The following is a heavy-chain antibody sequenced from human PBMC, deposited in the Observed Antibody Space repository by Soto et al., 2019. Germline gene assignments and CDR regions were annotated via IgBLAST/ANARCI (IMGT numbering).Heavy chain of an antibody. D-gene: IGHD6-19*01. CDR2: IIPIFGTA. Sequence: QVQLVQSGAEVKKPGSSVKVSCKASGGTFSSYAISWVRQAPGQGLEWMGGIIPIFGTANYAQKFQGRVTITADESTSTAYMELSSLRSEDKAVYHCARPWWGSGRYPGYYYYGMDVWGQGTTVTVSS. CDR3: ARPWWGSGRYPGYYYYGMDV. J-gene: IGHJ6*02. CDR1: GGTFSSYA. V-gene: IGHV1-69*12.